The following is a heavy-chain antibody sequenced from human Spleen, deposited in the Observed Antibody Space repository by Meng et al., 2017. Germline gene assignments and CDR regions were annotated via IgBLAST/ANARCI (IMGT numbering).Heavy chain of an antibody. V-gene: IGHV1-3*01. J-gene: IGHJ4*02. D-gene: IGHD1-26*01. CDR3: ARVEVGITSGDY. CDR1: GYTFTNYA. Sequence: QVQLVQSGAEVRKPGASVKFSCKASGYTFTNYAIHWVRQAPGQRLEWMGWINAYNGDTNYAQTLQGRVTMTTDTSTSTAYMELRSLRSDDTAVYYCARVEVGITSGDYWGQGTLVTVSS. CDR2: INAYNGDT.